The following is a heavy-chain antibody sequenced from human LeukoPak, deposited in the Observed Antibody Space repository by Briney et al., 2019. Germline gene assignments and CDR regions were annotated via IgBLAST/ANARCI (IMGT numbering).Heavy chain of an antibody. CDR3: ASIFTVTLIDY. Sequence: SETLSLTCTVSGGSISSGSYYWSWIRQPAGKGLEWIGRIYTSGSTNYNPSLKSRVTISVDTSKNQFSLKLSSVTAADTAVYYCASIFTVTLIDYWGQGTLVTVSS. CDR1: GGSISSGSYY. CDR2: IYTSGST. D-gene: IGHD4-17*01. V-gene: IGHV4-61*02. J-gene: IGHJ4*02.